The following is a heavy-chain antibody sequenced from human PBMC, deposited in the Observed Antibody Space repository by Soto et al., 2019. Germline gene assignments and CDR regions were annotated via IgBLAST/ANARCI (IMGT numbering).Heavy chain of an antibody. J-gene: IGHJ6*02. CDR2: MHYGGST. CDR1: VASVSSGDHY. Sequence: SGNLSLTCTGSVASVSSGDHYWSWLRQPPGKGLQSIVYMHYGGSTFYNAALTSRATMSVDTSENQFSLTLSSVTAADTAVYKCARSGGYRYRIDVCGQGRTVTV. CDR3: ARSGGYRYRIDV. D-gene: IGHD5-12*01. V-gene: IGHV4-30-4*01.